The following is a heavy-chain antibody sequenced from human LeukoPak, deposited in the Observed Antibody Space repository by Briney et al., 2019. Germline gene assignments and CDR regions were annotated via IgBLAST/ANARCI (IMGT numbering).Heavy chain of an antibody. CDR2: INHSGST. Sequence: PSETLSLTCAVYGGSFRGYYWSWIRQPPGKGLEWIGEINHSGSTNYNPSLKSRVTISVDTSKNQFSLKLSSVTAADTAVYYCASLDILTGPLDYWGQGTLVTVSS. CDR3: ASLDILTGPLDY. CDR1: GGSFRGYY. J-gene: IGHJ4*02. D-gene: IGHD3-9*01. V-gene: IGHV4-34*01.